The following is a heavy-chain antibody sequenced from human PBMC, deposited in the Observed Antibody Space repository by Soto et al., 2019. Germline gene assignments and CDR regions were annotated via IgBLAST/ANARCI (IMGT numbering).Heavy chain of an antibody. V-gene: IGHV4-34*12. D-gene: IGHD3-16*02. CDR3: ARIRMLGIGVWGSYRQRYFDH. CDR1: GGSFSGYS. CDR2: IIHSGST. Sequence: SETLSLTCAVYGGSFSGYSWTWIRQPPGKGLEWIGEIIHSGSTKYNPSLESRVTVSLDTSKNHFSLKLSSVTAADTAVYYCARIRMLGIGVWGSYRQRYFDHWGQGTLVTVSS. J-gene: IGHJ4*02.